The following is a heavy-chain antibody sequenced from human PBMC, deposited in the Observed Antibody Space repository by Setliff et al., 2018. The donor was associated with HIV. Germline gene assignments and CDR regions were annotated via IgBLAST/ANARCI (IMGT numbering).Heavy chain of an antibody. D-gene: IGHD1-7*01. V-gene: IGHV4-39*01. CDR2: IFYSGSI. J-gene: IGHJ4*02. Sequence: SETLSLTCTVSNGSISSSSYFWGWIRQPPGKGLEWIGNIFYSGSIYYNPSLKSRVLISVDTSKNQFSLKLTSVTAADTAVYYCARRGIIAGTTDFWGQGTPVTVSS. CDR1: NGSISSSSYF. CDR3: ARRGIIAGTTDF.